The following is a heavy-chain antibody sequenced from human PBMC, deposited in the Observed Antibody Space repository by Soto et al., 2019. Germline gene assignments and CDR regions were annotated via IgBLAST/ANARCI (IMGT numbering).Heavy chain of an antibody. CDR2: IYSSGST. D-gene: IGHD1-26*01. CDR1: GGSSSSSSDY. V-gene: IGHV4-39*07. CDR3: AKEVSYREDYYFNY. J-gene: IGHJ4*02. Sequence: PSETMSITCTVAGGSSSSSSDYCGWIRQPPGKGLEWIGNIYSSGSTNYNPSLKSRVTISVDTSKNQFSLKLSSVTAADTAVDFCAKEVSYREDYYFNYWGKGTLVTGSS.